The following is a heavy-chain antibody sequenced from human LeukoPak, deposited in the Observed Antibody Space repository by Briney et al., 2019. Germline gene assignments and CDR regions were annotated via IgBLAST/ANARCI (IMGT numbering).Heavy chain of an antibody. CDR2: ISGSGGST. J-gene: IGHJ4*02. V-gene: IGHV3-23*01. D-gene: IGHD3-9*01. CDR1: GFTFSSTA. CDR3: AKVYHDILTGHLWYFDY. Sequence: GGSLRLSCAASGFTFSSTAMSWVRQAPGKGLEWVSGISGSGGSTYYADSVKGRFTISRDNSKKTLYLQMNSLRAEDTAVYYCAKVYHDILTGHLWYFDYWGQGTLVTVSS.